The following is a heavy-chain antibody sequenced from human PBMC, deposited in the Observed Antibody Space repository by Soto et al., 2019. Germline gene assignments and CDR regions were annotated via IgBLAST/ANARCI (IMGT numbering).Heavy chain of an antibody. CDR2: INPNSGGT. V-gene: IGHV1-2*04. CDR3: ARGYNGNSAITYSYYGMDV. Sequence: ASVKVSCKASGYTFTGYYMHWVRQAPGQGLEWMGWINPNSGGTNYAQKFQGWVTMTRDTSISTAYMELSRLRSDDTAVYYCARGYNGNSAITYSYYGMDVWSQGTPVPVPS. J-gene: IGHJ6*02. D-gene: IGHD1-7*01. CDR1: GYTFTGYY.